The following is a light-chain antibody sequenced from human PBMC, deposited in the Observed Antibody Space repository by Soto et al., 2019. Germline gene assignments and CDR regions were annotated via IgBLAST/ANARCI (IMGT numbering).Light chain of an antibody. CDR1: SSDVGAYDH. CDR3: SSYRTSLIYV. Sequence: QSALTQPASVSGSPGQSITISCTGTSSDVGAYDHVSWYQQHPGRAPKLLIYEVTHRPSGVSNRFSGSKSGNTASLTISGLQAEDEADYYCSSYRTSLIYVFGTGTKVTVL. J-gene: IGLJ1*01. V-gene: IGLV2-14*01. CDR2: EVT.